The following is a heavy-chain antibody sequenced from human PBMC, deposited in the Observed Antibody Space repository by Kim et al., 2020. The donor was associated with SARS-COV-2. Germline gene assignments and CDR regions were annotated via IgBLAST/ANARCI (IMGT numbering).Heavy chain of an antibody. Sequence: KFQGRVTMTRDTSTSTVYMELSSLGSEDTAVYYCARDRIVRILYYYGMDVWGQGTTVSVSS. D-gene: IGHD3-22*01. J-gene: IGHJ6*02. CDR3: ARDRIVRILYYYGMDV. V-gene: IGHV1-46*01.